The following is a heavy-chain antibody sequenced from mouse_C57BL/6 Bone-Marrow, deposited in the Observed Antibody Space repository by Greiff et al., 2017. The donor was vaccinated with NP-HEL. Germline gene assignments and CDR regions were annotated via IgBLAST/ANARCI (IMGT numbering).Heavy chain of an antibody. J-gene: IGHJ1*03. V-gene: IGHV14-4*01. Sequence: VQLKQSGAELVRPGASVKLSCTASGFNIKDDYMHWVKQRPEQGLEWIGWIDPEHGDTEYASKFQGKATITADTSSNTAYLQLSSLTSEDTAVYYCTTYYGSSYDWYFDVWGTGTTVTVSS. CDR3: TTYYGSSYDWYFDV. CDR2: IDPEHGDT. D-gene: IGHD1-1*01. CDR1: GFNIKDDY.